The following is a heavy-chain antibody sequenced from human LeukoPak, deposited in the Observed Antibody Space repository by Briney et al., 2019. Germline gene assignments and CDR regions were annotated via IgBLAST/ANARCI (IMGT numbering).Heavy chain of an antibody. CDR3: ARGYSKWIPILDY. CDR2: INHSGST. CDR1: GGSISGYY. J-gene: IGHJ4*02. Sequence: PSETLSLTCTVSGGSISGYYWSWIRQPPGKGLEWIGEINHSGSTNYNPSLKSRVTISVDTSKNQFSLKLSSVTAADTAVYYCARGYSKWIPILDYWGQGTLVTVSS. V-gene: IGHV4-34*01. D-gene: IGHD5-18*01.